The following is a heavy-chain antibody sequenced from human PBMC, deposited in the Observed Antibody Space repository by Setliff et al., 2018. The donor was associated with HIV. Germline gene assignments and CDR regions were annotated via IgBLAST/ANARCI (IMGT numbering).Heavy chain of an antibody. CDR1: GGSIKSSSYY. Sequence: PSETLSLTCTVSGGSIKSSSYYWGWIRQPPGKGLEWIGSIYYSGNTYYNPSLKSRVTISVDTSRNQFSLRLSSVTAADTAIYHCARVPTSSWYVTTQRTKEYFQQWGQGTLVTVSS. D-gene: IGHD6-13*01. CDR2: IYYSGNT. V-gene: IGHV4-39*07. J-gene: IGHJ1*01. CDR3: ARVPTSSWYVTTQRTKEYFQQ.